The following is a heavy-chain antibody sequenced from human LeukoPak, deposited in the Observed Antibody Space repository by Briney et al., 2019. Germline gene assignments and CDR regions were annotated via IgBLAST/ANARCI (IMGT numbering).Heavy chain of an antibody. CDR2: ITGDGGGT. CDR1: GFTFSSYV. D-gene: IGHD1-26*01. Sequence: GGSLRLSCAASGFTFSSYVMSWVRQVPGKGLEWVSAITGDGGGTNHADSVKGRFTISRDNSRNTLYLQMNSLRAEDTAVYYCAKETSSGNFVTIDCWGQGTLVTVSS. J-gene: IGHJ4*02. V-gene: IGHV3-23*01. CDR3: AKETSSGNFVTIDC.